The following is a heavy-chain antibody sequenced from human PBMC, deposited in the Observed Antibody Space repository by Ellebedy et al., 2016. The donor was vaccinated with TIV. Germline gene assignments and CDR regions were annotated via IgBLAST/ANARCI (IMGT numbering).Heavy chain of an antibody. Sequence: SVKVSXXASGGTFSSYAISWVRQAPGQGLEWMGGIIPIFGTANYAQKFQGRVTMTRNTSISTAYMELSSLRSEDTAVYYCARSYEIVVVPAAIRPDAFDIWGQGTMVTVSS. CDR2: IIPIFGTA. V-gene: IGHV1-69*05. CDR3: ARSYEIVVVPAAIRPDAFDI. J-gene: IGHJ3*02. D-gene: IGHD2-2*02. CDR1: GGTFSSYA.